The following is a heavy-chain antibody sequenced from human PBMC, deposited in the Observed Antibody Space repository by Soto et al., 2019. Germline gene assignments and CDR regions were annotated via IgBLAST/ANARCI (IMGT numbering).Heavy chain of an antibody. CDR3: ARGARMYYQYWSAHSVSGYRWFDP. Sequence: QVQLVQSGAALKKPGSSVKVSCKASGGTFSNYDISWVRQAPGQGLEWMGGIIPIFGPANYAQKFQGRVTITADESTTTAYMELSNLRSDDTAVYFCARGARMYYQYWSAHSVSGYRWFDPWGQGTLVTVSS. CDR1: GGTFSNYD. CDR2: IIPIFGPA. V-gene: IGHV1-69*12. J-gene: IGHJ5*02. D-gene: IGHD3-22*01.